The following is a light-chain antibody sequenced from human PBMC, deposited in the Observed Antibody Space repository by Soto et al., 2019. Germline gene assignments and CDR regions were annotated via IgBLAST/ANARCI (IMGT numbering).Light chain of an antibody. CDR3: QQYGNSPPYT. CDR2: DTS. CDR1: QSISSNY. Sequence: EIVLTQSPGTLSLSPGERATLSCRASQSISSNYLGWYQQKPGQAPRLLIYDTSSRATGIPDRFSGSGSGTDPTLTISRLAPEDLAVYYCQQYGNSPPYTFGQGTKLEI. J-gene: IGKJ2*01. V-gene: IGKV3-20*01.